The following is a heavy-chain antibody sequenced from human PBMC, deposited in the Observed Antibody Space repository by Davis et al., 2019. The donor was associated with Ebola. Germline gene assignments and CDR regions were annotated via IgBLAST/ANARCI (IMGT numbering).Heavy chain of an antibody. D-gene: IGHD1-26*01. Sequence: PSETLSLTCTVSGGSISSYYWSWIRQPAGKGLEWIGRIYTSGSTNYNPSLKSRVTISVDTSKNQFSLKLSSVTAADTAVYYCARERPPYSGSDTGYYFDYWGQGTLVTVSS. J-gene: IGHJ4*02. CDR1: GGSISSYY. V-gene: IGHV4-4*07. CDR3: ARERPPYSGSDTGYYFDY. CDR2: IYTSGST.